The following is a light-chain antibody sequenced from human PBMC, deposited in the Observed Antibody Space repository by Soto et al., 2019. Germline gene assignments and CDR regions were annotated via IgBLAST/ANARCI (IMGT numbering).Light chain of an antibody. J-gene: IGKJ4*01. CDR2: DAS. CDR3: QQYKTYLT. Sequence: DIQMTQSPSTLSASVGDRVTITCRASQSISSWLAWYQQKPGKAPKLLIFDASSLESGVPSRFSGSGSGTEFTFTISSLQADDFATYYCQQYKTYLTFGGGTRVESK. CDR1: QSISSW. V-gene: IGKV1-5*01.